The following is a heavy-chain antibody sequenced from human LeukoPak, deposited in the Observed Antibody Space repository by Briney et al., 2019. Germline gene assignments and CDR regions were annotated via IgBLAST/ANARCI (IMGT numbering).Heavy chain of an antibody. CDR3: ATASIYLSGHYYGMDV. J-gene: IGHJ6*02. Sequence: PGGSLRLSCVASGFTFNNYAMNWVRQAPGKALEWVSGICTTNNSTYYTDSVKGRFTISRDKSRNTLYLQMNSLRVEDTAVYYCATASIYLSGHYYGMDVWGQGTTVTVSS. D-gene: IGHD6-25*01. CDR1: GFTFNNYA. V-gene: IGHV3-23*01. CDR2: ICTTNNST.